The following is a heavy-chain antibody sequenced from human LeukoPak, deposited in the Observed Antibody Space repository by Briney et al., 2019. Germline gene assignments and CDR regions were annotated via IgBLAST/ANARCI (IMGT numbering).Heavy chain of an antibody. J-gene: IGHJ6*02. CDR1: GGSISSYY. D-gene: IGHD1-7*01. CDR2: IYYSGST. V-gene: IGHV4-59*08. Sequence: SETLSLTCTVSGGSISSYYWSWIRQPPGKGLEWIGYIYYSGSTNYNLSLKSRVTISVDTSKNQFSLKLSSVTAADTAVYYCARRGGTTPLHYYYGLDVWGQGTTVTVSS. CDR3: ARRGGTTPLHYYYGLDV.